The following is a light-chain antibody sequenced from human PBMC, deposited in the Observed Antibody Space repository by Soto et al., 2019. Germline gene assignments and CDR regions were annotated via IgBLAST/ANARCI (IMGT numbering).Light chain of an antibody. J-gene: IGLJ1*01. Sequence: QLVLTQPPSVSGAPGQRVTISCTGSSSNIGAGYDVHWYQQLPGTAPKLLIYGNTNRPSGVPDRFSGSKSDTSASLAITGLQAEDEADYYCQSYGSSLSGYVFGTGTKLTVL. CDR1: SSNIGAGYD. CDR3: QSYGSSLSGYV. V-gene: IGLV1-40*01. CDR2: GNT.